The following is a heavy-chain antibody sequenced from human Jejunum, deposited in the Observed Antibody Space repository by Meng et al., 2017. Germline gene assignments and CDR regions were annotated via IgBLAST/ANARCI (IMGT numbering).Heavy chain of an antibody. J-gene: IGHJ4*02. V-gene: IGHV4-34*01. Sequence: QVRIQQWGAGLLRPSDARSLTCAFYGASFSGYKWNWIRQPPGKGLEWIGEINHSGSTTYNPSLKSRVTMSVDTSKNQFSLKVDSVSAADTAVYYCARRLPYFDTGFYDFWGQGTLVTVSS. CDR2: INHSGST. D-gene: IGHD3-9*01. CDR3: ARRLPYFDTGFYDF. CDR1: GASFSGYK.